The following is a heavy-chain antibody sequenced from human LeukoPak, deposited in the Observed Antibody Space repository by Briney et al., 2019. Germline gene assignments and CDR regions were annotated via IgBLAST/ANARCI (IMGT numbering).Heavy chain of an antibody. V-gene: IGHV3-74*01. CDR2: ITNDGSST. CDR1: GLTFSSHW. Sequence: GGSLRLSCAASGLTFSSHWMHWVRQAPGKGLVWVSRITNDGSSTTYADSVKGRFTISRDNSKNTLYLQMNSLRAEDTAVYYCAKDRVSGVVAILIGGYWGQGTLVTVSS. D-gene: IGHD3-22*01. CDR3: AKDRVSGVVAILIGGY. J-gene: IGHJ4*02.